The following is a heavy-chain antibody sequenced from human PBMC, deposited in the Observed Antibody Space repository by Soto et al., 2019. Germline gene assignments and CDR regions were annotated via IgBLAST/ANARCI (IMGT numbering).Heavy chain of an antibody. CDR2: TYYTGNT. D-gene: IGHD1-26*01. CDR3: VRDTTRIRGMDV. V-gene: IGHV4-31*03. CDR1: GASITRGGYY. J-gene: IGHJ6*02. Sequence: SETLSLTCTVYGASITRGGYYWTWVRQHPGRGLEWLGNTYYTGNTNYNPSLKSRLAISVDTSKNQFSLRLSSVTAADTALYYCVRDTTRIRGMDVWGPGTTVTVSS.